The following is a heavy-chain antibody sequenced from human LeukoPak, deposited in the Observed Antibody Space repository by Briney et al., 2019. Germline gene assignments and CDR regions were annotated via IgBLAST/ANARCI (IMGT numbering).Heavy chain of an antibody. Sequence: ASVQFSCKASGYTFTGYYMHWVRQAPGQGLEWMGWINPNSGGTNYAQKFQGRVTMTRDTSISTAYMELSRLRSDDTAVYYCARAPLDYDSSGYHVDYWGQGTLVTVSS. D-gene: IGHD3-22*01. CDR2: INPNSGGT. J-gene: IGHJ4*02. V-gene: IGHV1-2*02. CDR1: GYTFTGYY. CDR3: ARAPLDYDSSGYHVDY.